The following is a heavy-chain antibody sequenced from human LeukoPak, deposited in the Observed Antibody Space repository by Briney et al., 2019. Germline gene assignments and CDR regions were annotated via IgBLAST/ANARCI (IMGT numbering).Heavy chain of an antibody. D-gene: IGHD7-27*01. V-gene: IGHV4-30-2*01. J-gene: IGHJ3*02. Sequence: NPSQTLSLTCAVSGGSISSGGYSWSWIRQPPGKGLEWIGYIYHSGSTYHNPSLKSRVTISVDRSKNQFSLKLSSVTAADTAVYYCARGAGEPSDAFDIWGQGTMVTVSS. CDR3: ARGAGEPSDAFDI. CDR1: GGSISSGGYS. CDR2: IYHSGST.